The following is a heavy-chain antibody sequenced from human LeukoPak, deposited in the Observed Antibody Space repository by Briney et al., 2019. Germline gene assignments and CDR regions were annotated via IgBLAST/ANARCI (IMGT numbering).Heavy chain of an antibody. V-gene: IGHV4-39*01. J-gene: IGHJ4*02. CDR2: IYYSGST. D-gene: IGHD3-16*02. Sequence: SETLSLTCTVSGGSISSSSYYWGWIRQPPGKGLEWIGSIYYSGSTYYNPSLKSRVTISVDTSKNQFSLKLTSVTAADTAVYYCAPAYIWGSFRTFNYWGQGTLVTVSS. CDR3: APAYIWGSFRTFNY. CDR1: GGSISSSSYY.